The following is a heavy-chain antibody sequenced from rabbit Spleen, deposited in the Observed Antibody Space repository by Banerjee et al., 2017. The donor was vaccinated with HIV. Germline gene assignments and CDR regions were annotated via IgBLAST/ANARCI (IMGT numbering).Heavy chain of an antibody. V-gene: IGHV1S7*01. J-gene: IGHJ4*01. Sequence: QLEESAGGLVQPGGSLTLTCTASGFSISSYYMNWVRQAPGKGLEWIGYIDPVFGITYYANWVNGRFSISRENAQNTVFLQMTSLTAADTATYFCARDGAGGSYFALWGPGTLVTVS. D-gene: IGHD8-1*01. CDR3: ARDGAGGSYFAL. CDR1: GFSISSYY. CDR2: IDPVFGIT.